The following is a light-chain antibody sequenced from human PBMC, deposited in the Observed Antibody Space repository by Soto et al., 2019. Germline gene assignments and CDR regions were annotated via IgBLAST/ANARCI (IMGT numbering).Light chain of an antibody. CDR1: SGHSSYA. V-gene: IGLV4-69*01. J-gene: IGLJ7*01. CDR3: QTWGTGYAV. CDR2: LNSNGSH. Sequence: QPVLTQSPSASASLGASVKLTCTLSSGHSSYAIAWHQQQPEKGPRYLMKLNSNGSHTKGDGIPDRFSGSSSGAERYLTIASLHSEDEADYYCQTWGTGYAVFGGGTQLTVL.